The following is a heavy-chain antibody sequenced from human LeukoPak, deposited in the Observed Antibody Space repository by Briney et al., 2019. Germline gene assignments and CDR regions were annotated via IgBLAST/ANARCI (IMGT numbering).Heavy chain of an antibody. Sequence: SETLSLTCTVSRGSINNYYWNWIRQPPGRGLEWIGFVYSSGSTNYNASLKSRVTISLDASKNQFSLKLSSVTAADTAVYYCAREQPPLGRFDYWGRGALVTVSS. CDR2: VYSSGST. CDR3: AREQPPLGRFDY. D-gene: IGHD6-13*01. CDR1: RGSINNYY. J-gene: IGHJ4*02. V-gene: IGHV4-59*01.